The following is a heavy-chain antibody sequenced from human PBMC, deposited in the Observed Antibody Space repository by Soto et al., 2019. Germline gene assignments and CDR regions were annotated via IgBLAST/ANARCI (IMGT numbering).Heavy chain of an antibody. CDR2: ISGSGGST. V-gene: IGHV3-23*01. D-gene: IGHD2-2*02. CDR1: GFTFSSYA. CDR3: AKNGAAIQVAPFDY. Sequence: PGGSLRLSCAASGFTFSSYAMSWVRQAPGKGLEWVSAISGSGGSTYYADSVKGRFTISRDDSKNTLYLQMNGLRAEDTAVYYCAKNGAAIQVAPFDYWGQGTLVTVSS. J-gene: IGHJ4*02.